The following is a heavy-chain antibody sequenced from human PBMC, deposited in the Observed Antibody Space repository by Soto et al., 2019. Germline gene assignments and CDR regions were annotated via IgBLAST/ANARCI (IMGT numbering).Heavy chain of an antibody. Sequence: SETLSLTCTVSGVSITTTSYYWGWIRQPPGKGLEWIGSVYFSGTTYYNPSLKSRVTISVDTSKNRFSLRLSSVTAADTAIYYCARHGSYWGQGTLVTVSS. CDR3: ARHGSY. J-gene: IGHJ4*02. CDR1: GVSITTTSYY. CDR2: VYFSGTT. V-gene: IGHV4-39*01.